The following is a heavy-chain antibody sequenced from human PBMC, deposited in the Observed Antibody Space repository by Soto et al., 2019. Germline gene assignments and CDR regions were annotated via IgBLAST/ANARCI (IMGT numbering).Heavy chain of an antibody. J-gene: IGHJ4*02. CDR2: IYYSGST. Sequence: SETQSLSSTVSGGSIGGGGCCWSWIRQHPGKGLEWIGYIYYSGSTYYNPSLKSRVTISVDTSKNQFSLKLSSVTAADTAVYYCARDGNYGDLLPDYWGQGTLVTVPS. CDR3: ARDGNYGDLLPDY. CDR1: GGSIGGGGCC. V-gene: IGHV4-31*03. D-gene: IGHD4-17*01.